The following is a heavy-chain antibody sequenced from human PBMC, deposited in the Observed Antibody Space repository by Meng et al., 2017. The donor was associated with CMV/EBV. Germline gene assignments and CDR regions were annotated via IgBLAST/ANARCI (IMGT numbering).Heavy chain of an antibody. Sequence: QVQRPESGPGRVNPSPPLSLTCTVAGGSISSSSYYWGWIRQPPGKGLEWIGSIYYSGSTYYNPSLKSRVTISVDTSKNQFSLKLSSVTAADTAVYYCVTWLWFGELSGYYFDYWGQGTLVTVSS. V-gene: IGHV4-39*07. D-gene: IGHD3-10*01. CDR3: VTWLWFGELSGYYFDY. CDR2: IYYSGST. J-gene: IGHJ4*02. CDR1: GGSISSSSYY.